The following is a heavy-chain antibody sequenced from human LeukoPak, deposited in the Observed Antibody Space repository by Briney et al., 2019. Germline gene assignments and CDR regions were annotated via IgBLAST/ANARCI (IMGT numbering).Heavy chain of an antibody. CDR1: GFTVSSNY. Sequence: EPGGSLRLSCAASGFTVSSNYMSWVRQAPGKGLEWVSVIYSGGSTYYADSVKGRFTISRDNSKNTLYLQMNSLRAEDTAVYYCARLDYGGNVVDYWGQGTLVTVSS. D-gene: IGHD4-23*01. CDR3: ARLDYGGNVVDY. V-gene: IGHV3-53*01. CDR2: IYSGGST. J-gene: IGHJ4*02.